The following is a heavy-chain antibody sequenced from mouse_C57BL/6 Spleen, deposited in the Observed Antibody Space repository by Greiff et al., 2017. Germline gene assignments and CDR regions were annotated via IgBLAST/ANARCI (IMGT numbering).Heavy chain of an antibody. Sequence: EVQLQQSGTVLARPGASVKMSCKTSGYTFTSYWMHWVKQRPGQGLEWIGAIYPGNSDTSYNQKFKGKAKLTAVTSASTAYMELSSLTNADSAVYYCTRAFSWGDYWGQGTTLTVSS. CDR1: GYTFTSYW. V-gene: IGHV1-5*01. CDR2: IYPGNSDT. CDR3: TRAFSWGDY. D-gene: IGHD1-1*01. J-gene: IGHJ2*01.